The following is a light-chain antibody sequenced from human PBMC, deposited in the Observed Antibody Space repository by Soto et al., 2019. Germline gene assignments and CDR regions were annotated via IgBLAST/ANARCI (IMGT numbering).Light chain of an antibody. V-gene: IGLV2-8*01. CDR3: CSYAGSSTWV. Sequence: HSALTQPPSASGSPGQSVTISCTGSSSDVGGYEYVSCYQQHPGKAPKLIIYEVIKRPSGVPDRFSGSKSGNTASLTVSGLQDEDEADYYCCSYAGSSTWVFGGGTKLTVL. CDR1: SSDVGGYEY. CDR2: EVI. J-gene: IGLJ3*02.